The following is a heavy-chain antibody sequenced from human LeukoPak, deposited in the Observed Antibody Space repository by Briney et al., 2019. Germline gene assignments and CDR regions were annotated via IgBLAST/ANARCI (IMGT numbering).Heavy chain of an antibody. Sequence: KSSETLSLTCTVSGASVSSGSYYWSWIRQPPGKGLEWIGHIYYSGSTNYNPSLKSRVTISIDTSKNQFSLRLSSVTAADTAVYYCARGAAGYSYGWGQGTLVTVSS. D-gene: IGHD5-18*01. J-gene: IGHJ4*02. CDR1: GASVSSGSYY. CDR3: ARGAAGYSYG. V-gene: IGHV4-61*01. CDR2: IYYSGST.